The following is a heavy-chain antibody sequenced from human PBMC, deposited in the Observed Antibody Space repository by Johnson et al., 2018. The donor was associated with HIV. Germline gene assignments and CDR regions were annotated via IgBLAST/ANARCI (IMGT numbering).Heavy chain of an antibody. CDR2: IRYDTSNK. CDR3: AKRGGVGDVAFDI. D-gene: IGHD3-16*01. Sequence: VQLVESGGGVVQPGGSLRLSCTASGFTFSSFGMHWVRQAPGTGLEWVAFIRYDTSNKYYADSVKGRFTISRDNSKNTLYLQMNSRRAEDTAVYYCAKRGGVGDVAFDIWGQGTMVTVSS. CDR1: GFTFSSFG. J-gene: IGHJ3*02. V-gene: IGHV3-30*02.